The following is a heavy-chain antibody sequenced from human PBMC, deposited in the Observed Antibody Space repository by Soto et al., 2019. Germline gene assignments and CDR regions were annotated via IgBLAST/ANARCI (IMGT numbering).Heavy chain of an antibody. V-gene: IGHV1-2*02. CDR1: GYPFTGSY. Sequence: RASVQVSCKASGYPFTGSYMHWVRQAHGHGLEWMGWINPNSGGTTYAQKFQGRVTMTRDTSISTAYMELSRLRSDDTAVYYCATLAVAGLDYCDYWCQGTLVTVSS. CDR3: ATLAVAGLDYCDY. CDR2: INPNSGGT. D-gene: IGHD6-19*01. J-gene: IGHJ4*02.